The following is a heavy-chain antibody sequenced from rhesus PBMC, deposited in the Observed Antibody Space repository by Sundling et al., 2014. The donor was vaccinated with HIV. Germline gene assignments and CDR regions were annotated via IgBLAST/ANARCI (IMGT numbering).Heavy chain of an antibody. CDR1: GFTFSDYY. J-gene: IGHJ4*01. D-gene: IGHD3-28*01. CDR2: ISSGGGSI. CDR3: AKLHEEPFDS. Sequence: EVQLVESGGGLVQPGGSLSLSCTASGFTFSDYYMDWVRQAPGKGLEWVSRISSGGGSIWYADSVKGRFTISRDNARNTVYLEMNSLRTEDTAVYYCAKLHEEPFDSWGQGVLVTVSS. V-gene: IGHV3-178*02.